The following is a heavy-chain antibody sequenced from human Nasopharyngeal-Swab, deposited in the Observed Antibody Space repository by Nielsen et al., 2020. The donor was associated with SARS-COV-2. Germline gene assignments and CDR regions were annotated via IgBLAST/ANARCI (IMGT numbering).Heavy chain of an antibody. Sequence: GGSLRLSCAASGFTFNNYNFNWVRKAPGKGLEWVSSISSSSSYIYYADSVKGRFTISRDNAKTSLYLQMNSLRAEDTAVYYCARDGLDYDFWSAYFMDVWGQGTTVTVSS. CDR3: ARDGLDYDFWSAYFMDV. CDR2: ISSSSSYI. J-gene: IGHJ6*02. CDR1: GFTFNNYN. V-gene: IGHV3-21*01. D-gene: IGHD3-3*01.